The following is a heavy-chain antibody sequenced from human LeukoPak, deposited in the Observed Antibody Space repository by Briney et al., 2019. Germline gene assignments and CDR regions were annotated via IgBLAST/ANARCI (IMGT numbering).Heavy chain of an antibody. CDR2: TRHDGSIK. V-gene: IGHV3-30*02. CDR3: ARGDCSGDCYHPLYY. CDR1: GFTFSSYG. Sequence: PGGSLRLSCAASGFTFSSYGMHWVRQAPGQGLDWVAFTRHDGSIKYYADSVKGRFTISRDNSKNTLYLQMNSLRTEDTAVYYCARGDCSGDCYHPLYYWGQGSLVTVSS. J-gene: IGHJ4*02. D-gene: IGHD2-21*02.